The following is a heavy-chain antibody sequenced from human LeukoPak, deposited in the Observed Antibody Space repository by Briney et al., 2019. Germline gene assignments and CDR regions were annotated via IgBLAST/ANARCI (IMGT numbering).Heavy chain of an antibody. Sequence: PGGSLRLSCAASGFTFSSYSMNWVRQAPGKWLEWVSSISSSSSYIYYADSVKGRFTISRDNAKNSLYLQMNSLRAEDTAVYYCARSVEMATISDYWGQGTLVTVSS. V-gene: IGHV3-21*01. J-gene: IGHJ4*02. CDR3: ARSVEMATISDY. CDR2: ISSSSSYI. CDR1: GFTFSSYS. D-gene: IGHD5-24*01.